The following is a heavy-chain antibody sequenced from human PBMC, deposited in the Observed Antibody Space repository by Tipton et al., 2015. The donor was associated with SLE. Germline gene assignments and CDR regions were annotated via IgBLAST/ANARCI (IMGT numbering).Heavy chain of an antibody. J-gene: IGHJ4*02. CDR1: GYTFSTYG. V-gene: IGHV1-18*01. D-gene: IGHD2-15*01. Sequence: QSGAEVKKPGASVKVSCKASGYTFSTYGINWVRQAPGQGLEWMGWMNPYSGNINYAQKFQDRVTMTTDTSTNTAYMEVRSLRSDDTAVYYCARDNRELLTSGGYCDFWGQGTLVTVSS. CDR2: MNPYSGNI. CDR3: ARDNRELLTSGGYCDF.